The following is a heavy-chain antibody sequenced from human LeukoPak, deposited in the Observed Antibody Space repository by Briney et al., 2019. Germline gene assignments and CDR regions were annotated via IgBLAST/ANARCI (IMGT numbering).Heavy chain of an antibody. CDR3: ARAPGIAVAGTFRGMDV. CDR2: ISSSGSTI. D-gene: IGHD6-19*01. Sequence: PGGSLRLSCAASGFTFSDYYMSWIRQAPGKGLEWVSYISSSGSTIYYADSVKGRFTISRDNAKNSLYLQMNSLRAEDTAVYHCARAPGIAVAGTFRGMDVWGQGTTVTVSS. V-gene: IGHV3-11*01. CDR1: GFTFSDYY. J-gene: IGHJ6*02.